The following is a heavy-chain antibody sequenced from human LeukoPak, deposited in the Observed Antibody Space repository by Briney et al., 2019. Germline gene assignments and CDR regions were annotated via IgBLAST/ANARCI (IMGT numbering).Heavy chain of an antibody. J-gene: IGHJ4*02. Sequence: GGPLRFSCAASGFTFRDAWMKWVRQAPGRGLEWAGRIKRNADGGTTHYGETVKGRFSISRDDSEKMLYLQMNSLETGDTAVYYCTTGFDSAPHDGYWGQGTLVTVSS. CDR1: GFTFRDAW. CDR2: IKRNADGGTT. D-gene: IGHD3-9*01. V-gene: IGHV3-15*01. CDR3: TTGFDSAPHDGY.